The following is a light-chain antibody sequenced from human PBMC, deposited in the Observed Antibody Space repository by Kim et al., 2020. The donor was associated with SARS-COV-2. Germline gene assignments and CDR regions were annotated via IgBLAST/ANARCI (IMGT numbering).Light chain of an antibody. V-gene: IGKV3-20*01. Sequence: EIVLTQSPGTLSLSPGERATLSCRASQSVSSSYLAWYQQKPGQAPRHLIYGASSRATGIPDRFSGSGSGTDFTLTISRLEPEDFAVYYCQQYGSSPLTFGGGTKLEIK. CDR2: GAS. CDR3: QQYGSSPLT. J-gene: IGKJ4*01. CDR1: QSVSSSY.